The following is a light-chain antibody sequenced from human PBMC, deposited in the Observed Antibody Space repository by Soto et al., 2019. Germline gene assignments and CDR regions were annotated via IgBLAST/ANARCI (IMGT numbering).Light chain of an antibody. CDR1: QSLLDSSGNNY. Sequence: DIVMTQSPLSLPVTPGESASISCRSSQSLLDSSGNNYLDWYLQKPGLSPQLLIYLGSNRASGVPDRFSGSGSGTDFTLKISRVGTEDVGVYYCMQSLQTPRTFGQGTKVEIK. CDR2: LGS. J-gene: IGKJ1*01. CDR3: MQSLQTPRT. V-gene: IGKV2-28*01.